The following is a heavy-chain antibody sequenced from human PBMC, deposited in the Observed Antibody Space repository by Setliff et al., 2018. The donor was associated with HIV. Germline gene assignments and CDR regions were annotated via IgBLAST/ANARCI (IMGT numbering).Heavy chain of an antibody. D-gene: IGHD1-1*01. CDR3: ARARGTNWPFDY. CDR1: GFTFSGYW. Sequence: LRLSCAASGFTFSGYWMNWVRQSLGKGLEWVGYIKQDGSEKYYMDSVKGRFTISRDNAKNTLYLQMNSLRAEDTAVYYCARARGTNWPFDYWGQGTLVTVSS. V-gene: IGHV3-7*01. J-gene: IGHJ4*02. CDR2: IKQDGSEK.